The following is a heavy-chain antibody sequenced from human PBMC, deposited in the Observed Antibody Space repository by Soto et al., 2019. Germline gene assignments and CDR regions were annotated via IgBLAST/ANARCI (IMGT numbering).Heavy chain of an antibody. CDR1: GFTFSNYA. J-gene: IGHJ6*02. V-gene: IGHV3-30*04. D-gene: IGHD2-15*01. CDR3: ARGDREDTAVVIGVRPGEYGVDV. Sequence: QVQLVESGGGVVQPGRSLRLSCAASGFTFSNYAMHWVRQAPGKGLEWVAGISYNGGNRFYRDYVKGRFTISRDNSKNTVHMQIDSLRYEDAAVYYCARGDREDTAVVIGVRPGEYGVDVWGQGTTVTVSS. CDR2: ISYNGGNR.